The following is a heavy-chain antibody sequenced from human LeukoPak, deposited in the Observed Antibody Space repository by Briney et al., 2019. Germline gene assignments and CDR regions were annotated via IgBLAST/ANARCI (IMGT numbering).Heavy chain of an antibody. Sequence: GGSLRLSCSTSGFTFSNHFMHWVRQAPGKGLEYVSAISSNGGSTYYADSVKGRFTISRDNSKNTLYLQMSSLRAEDTAVYYCVKDRVSISSSGYFDYWGQGTLVTVSS. J-gene: IGHJ4*02. CDR3: VKDRVSISSSGYFDY. CDR2: ISSNGGST. D-gene: IGHD6-13*01. V-gene: IGHV3-64D*06. CDR1: GFTFSNHF.